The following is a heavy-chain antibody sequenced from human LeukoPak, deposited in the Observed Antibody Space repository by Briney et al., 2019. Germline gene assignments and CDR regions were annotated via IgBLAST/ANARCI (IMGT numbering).Heavy chain of an antibody. D-gene: IGHD3-22*01. Sequence: GASVKVSCKASGGTFSSYAISWVRQAPGQGLEWMGRIIPILSIANYAQKFQGRVTITADKSTSTAYMELSSLRSEDTAVYYCARDHRDEYYYDSSGYYYSYFDYWGQGTLVTVSS. V-gene: IGHV1-69*04. CDR1: GGTFSSYA. CDR2: IIPILSIA. J-gene: IGHJ4*02. CDR3: ARDHRDEYYYDSSGYYYSYFDY.